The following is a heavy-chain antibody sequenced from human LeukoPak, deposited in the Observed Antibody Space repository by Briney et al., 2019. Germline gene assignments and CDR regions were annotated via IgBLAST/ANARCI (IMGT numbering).Heavy chain of an antibody. CDR1: GGSISSYY. J-gene: IGHJ4*02. CDR3: AGHHPRNTVDF. Sequence: SETLSLTCTVSGGSISSYYWSWIRQPPGKGLEWIAYISDIGSINYNPSLKSRVTISLDTSKNQFSLKLSSVTAADTAVYYCAGHHPRNTVDFWGQGTLVFVSS. V-gene: IGHV4-59*08. CDR2: ISDIGSI. D-gene: IGHD2/OR15-2a*01.